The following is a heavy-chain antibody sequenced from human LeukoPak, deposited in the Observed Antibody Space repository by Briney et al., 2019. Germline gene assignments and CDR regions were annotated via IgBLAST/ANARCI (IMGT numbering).Heavy chain of an antibody. CDR3: ARSRRELPPITAIFDY. CDR1: GGTFSSYA. CDR2: IIPIFGTA. D-gene: IGHD1-26*01. Sequence: ASVKVSRKASGGTFSSYAISWVRQAPGQGLEWMGGIIPIFGTANYAQKFQGRVTITADESMSTAYMELSSLRSEDTAVYYCARSRRELPPITAIFDYWGQGTLVTVSS. J-gene: IGHJ4*02. V-gene: IGHV1-69*13.